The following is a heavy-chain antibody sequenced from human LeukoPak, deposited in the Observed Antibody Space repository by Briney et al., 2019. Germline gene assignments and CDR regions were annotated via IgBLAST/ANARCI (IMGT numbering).Heavy chain of an antibody. J-gene: IGHJ6*03. CDR3: ARVVAVTGTPVYYMDV. CDR2: INPNGGGT. V-gene: IGHV1-2*02. CDR1: GYMFTGYY. D-gene: IGHD6-19*01. Sequence: GASVKVSCKASGYMFTGYYMHWVRQAPGQGLEWMGWINPNGGGTNYAQKFQGRVTMTRDTSISTAYMDLNRLRSDDTAVYYCARVVAVTGTPVYYMDVWGKGTTVTVSS.